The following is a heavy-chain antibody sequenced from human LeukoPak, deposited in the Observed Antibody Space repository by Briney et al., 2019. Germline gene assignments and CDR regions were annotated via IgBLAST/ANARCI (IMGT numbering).Heavy chain of an antibody. Sequence: PGGSPRLSCSASGFSFRNYAMHWVRQAPGKGLEWVAVISYDGRNKYYVDSVKGRFTISRDNSKNTLYLQMNSLRAEDTAVYYCAKDWHTVTSFDYWGQGTLVTVSS. CDR1: GFSFRNYA. J-gene: IGHJ4*02. V-gene: IGHV3-30*18. CDR2: ISYDGRNK. CDR3: AKDWHTVTSFDY. D-gene: IGHD4-17*01.